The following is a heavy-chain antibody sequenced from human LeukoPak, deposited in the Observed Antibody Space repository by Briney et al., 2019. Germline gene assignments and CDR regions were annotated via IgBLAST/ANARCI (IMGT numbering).Heavy chain of an antibody. CDR1: GFTFSAHS. D-gene: IGHD6-19*01. CDR2: ISSRSSYI. CDR3: VRRAVSGEEALDFDY. Sequence: GGSLRLSCAASGFTFSAHSMNWVRQAPGKGLEWVASISSRSSYIYYGGSVKVRFTVSRDNARNSMYLQMNSLRVEDTAVYYCVRRAVSGEEALDFDYWGQGTLVTVSS. J-gene: IGHJ4*02. V-gene: IGHV3-21*01.